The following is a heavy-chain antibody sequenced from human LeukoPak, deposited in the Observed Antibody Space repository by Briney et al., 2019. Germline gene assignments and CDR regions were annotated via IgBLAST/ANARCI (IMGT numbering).Heavy chain of an antibody. CDR1: GGSISSYY. CDR3: ARDLARYCSSTSCSEYGMDV. CDR2: IYYSGST. V-gene: IGHV4-59*01. Sequence: SETLSLTCTVSGGSISSYYWSWTRQPPGKGLEWIGYIYYSGSTNYNPSLKSRVTISVDTSKNQFSPKLSSVTAADTAVYYCARDLARYCSSTSCSEYGMDVWGQGTTVTVSS. D-gene: IGHD2-2*01. J-gene: IGHJ6*02.